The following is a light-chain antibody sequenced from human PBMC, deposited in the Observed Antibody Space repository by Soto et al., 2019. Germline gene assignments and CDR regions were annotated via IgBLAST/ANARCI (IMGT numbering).Light chain of an antibody. CDR3: AAWDDSLNGRYV. V-gene: IGLV1-44*01. J-gene: IGLJ1*01. CDR2: SNN. Sequence: QSVLTQPPSASGTPGQRFTISCSGSSSTIGSNTVNWYQQLPGTAPKLLIYSNNQRPSGVPDRFSGSKSGTSASLAISGLQSEDEADYYCAAWDDSLNGRYVFGTGTKLTVL. CDR1: SSTIGSNT.